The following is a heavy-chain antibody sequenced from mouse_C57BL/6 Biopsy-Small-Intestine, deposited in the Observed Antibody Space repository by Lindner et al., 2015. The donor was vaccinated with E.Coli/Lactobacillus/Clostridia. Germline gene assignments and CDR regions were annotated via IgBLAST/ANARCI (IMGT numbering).Heavy chain of an antibody. CDR2: ISSGSSTI. CDR1: GFTFSDYG. V-gene: IGHV5-17*01. J-gene: IGHJ1*03. Sequence: VQLQESGGGLVKPGGSLKLSCAASGFTFSDYGMHWVRQAPEKGLEWVAYISSGSSTIYYADTVKGRFTISRDNAKNTLFLQMTSLRSEDTAMYYCATLITTVVADYFDVWGTGTTVTVSS. CDR3: ATLITTVVADYFDV. D-gene: IGHD1-1*01.